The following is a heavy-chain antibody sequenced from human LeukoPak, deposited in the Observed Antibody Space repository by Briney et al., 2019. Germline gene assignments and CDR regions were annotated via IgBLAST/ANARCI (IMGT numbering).Heavy chain of an antibody. CDR3: ARDSMVRGVITNIDWFDP. J-gene: IGHJ5*02. D-gene: IGHD3-10*01. V-gene: IGHV3-21*01. CDR1: GFTFSSYS. Sequence: GGSLRLSCAASGFTFSSYSMNWVRQAPGKGLEWVSSISSSSSYIYYADSVKGRFTISRDNAKNSLYLQMNSLRAEDTAVYYCARDSMVRGVITNIDWFDPWGQGTLFTVSS. CDR2: ISSSSSYI.